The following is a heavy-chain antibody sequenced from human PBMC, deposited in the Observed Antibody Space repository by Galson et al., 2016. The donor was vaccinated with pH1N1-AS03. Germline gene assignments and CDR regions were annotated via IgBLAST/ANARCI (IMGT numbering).Heavy chain of an antibody. V-gene: IGHV3-30*01. J-gene: IGHJ5*02. D-gene: IGHD1-26*01. CDR3: ARESRGVGAIEVGFDP. CDR2: SYDGSNQ. Sequence: SYDGSNQYYGDSVKGRFTISRDNSKNTLFLQVNGLRPEDTGVYYCARESRGVGAIEVGFDPWGQGTLVTVSS.